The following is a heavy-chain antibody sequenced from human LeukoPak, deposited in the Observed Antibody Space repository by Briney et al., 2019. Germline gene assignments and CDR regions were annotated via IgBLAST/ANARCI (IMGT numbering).Heavy chain of an antibody. J-gene: IGHJ6*02. V-gene: IGHV1-69*13. CDR1: GGTFISYA. CDR2: IIPILGTA. CDR3: ARDNSSGYYYYYGMDV. D-gene: IGHD6-19*01. Sequence: SVNVSCKASGGTFISYAISWVRQAPGQGLEWMGGIIPILGTANYAQKFQVRVTITADESTSTAYMELSRLRSEDTAVYYCARDNSSGYYYYYGMDVWGQGTTVTVSS.